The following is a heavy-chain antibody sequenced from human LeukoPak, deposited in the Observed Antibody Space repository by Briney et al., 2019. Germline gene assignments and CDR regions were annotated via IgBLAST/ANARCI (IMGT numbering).Heavy chain of an antibody. J-gene: IGHJ4*02. Sequence: GGSLRLSCAASGFTFSSYAMHWVRQAPGKGLEWVAVISYDGSNKYYADSVKGRSTISRDNSKNTLYLQMNSLRAEDTAVYYCARDKLVTIFDYWGQGTLVTVSS. CDR3: ARDKLVTIFDY. CDR1: GFTFSSYA. V-gene: IGHV3-30-3*01. D-gene: IGHD3-9*01. CDR2: ISYDGSNK.